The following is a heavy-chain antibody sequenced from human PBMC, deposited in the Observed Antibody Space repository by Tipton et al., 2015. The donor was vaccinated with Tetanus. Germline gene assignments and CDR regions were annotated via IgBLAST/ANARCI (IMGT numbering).Heavy chain of an antibody. J-gene: IGHJ4*01. CDR3: ARANNDYPKKGPFDY. CDR2: VYHSGAT. CDR1: GTSISRSGHY. Sequence: GLVKPSETLSLTCTVSGTSISRSGHYWTWIRQPPGKEPEWVGYVYHSGATNYHPSLKSRLAISADTSKNQFSLNLRSVITADTAVYYCARANNDYPKKGPFDYWGHGILVIVSS. D-gene: IGHD5-12*01. V-gene: IGHV4-61*08.